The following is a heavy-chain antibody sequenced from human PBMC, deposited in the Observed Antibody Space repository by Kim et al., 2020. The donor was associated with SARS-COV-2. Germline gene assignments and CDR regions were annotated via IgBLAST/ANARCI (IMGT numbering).Heavy chain of an antibody. CDR2: ISWNSGSI. D-gene: IGHD6-13*01. Sequence: GGSLRLSCAASGFTFDDYAMHWVRQAPGKGLEWVSGISWNSGSIGYADSVKGRFTISRDNAKNSLYLQMNSLRAEDTALYYCAKDSIAAADHYYYGMDVWGQGTTVTVSS. V-gene: IGHV3-9*01. CDR1: GFTFDDYA. CDR3: AKDSIAAADHYYYGMDV. J-gene: IGHJ6*02.